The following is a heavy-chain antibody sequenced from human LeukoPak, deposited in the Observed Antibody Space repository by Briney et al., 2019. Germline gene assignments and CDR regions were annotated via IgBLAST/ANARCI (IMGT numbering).Heavy chain of an antibody. J-gene: IGHJ4*02. D-gene: IGHD4-17*01. V-gene: IGHV4-59*01. CDR2: IYNSGRT. CDR1: GGSISSYY. CDR3: ARRPTVTTFFDY. Sequence: SEPLSLTCTVSGGSISSYYWSWIRQPPGRGLEWIGYIYNSGRTNYNPSLKSRVTISVDTSKNQFSLKLSSVTAADTAVYYCARRPTVTTFFDYWGQGTLVT.